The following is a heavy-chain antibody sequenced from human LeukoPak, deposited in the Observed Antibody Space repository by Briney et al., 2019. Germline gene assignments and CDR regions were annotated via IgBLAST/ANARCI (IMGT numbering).Heavy chain of an antibody. CDR3: THTVDYGGNPNDY. CDR2: IYWNDDK. V-gene: IGHV2-5*01. D-gene: IGHD4-23*01. CDR1: GFSLSSGVVG. Sequence: ESGPTLVNPTHTLTGTCTFSGFSLSSGVVGVGWIRQPPGKALEWLALIYWNDDKRYSPSPKNRLTITKDTSENQVVLTLTNMEPVDTATYYCTHTVDYGGNPNDYWGQGTLVTVSS. J-gene: IGHJ4*02.